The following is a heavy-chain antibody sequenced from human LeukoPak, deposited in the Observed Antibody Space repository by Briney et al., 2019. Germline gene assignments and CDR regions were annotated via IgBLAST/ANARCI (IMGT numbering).Heavy chain of an antibody. D-gene: IGHD3-22*01. CDR1: GYTFPNYH. Sequence: ASVKVSFKASGYTFPNYHIHWVRQAPGQGLEWLGIINPNGGSASYAQRFQGRVAMTRDTSTTTVYMELTSLRSEDTAVYYCARGYYYDSSGYHTYYFDYWGQGTQVTVSS. J-gene: IGHJ4*02. CDR2: INPNGGSA. V-gene: IGHV1-46*01. CDR3: ARGYYYDSSGYHTYYFDY.